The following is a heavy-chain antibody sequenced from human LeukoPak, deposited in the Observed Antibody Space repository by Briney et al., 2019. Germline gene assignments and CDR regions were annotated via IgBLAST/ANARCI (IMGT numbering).Heavy chain of an antibody. D-gene: IGHD2-15*01. Sequence: PSETLSLTCTVSGGSISSGDYYWSWIRQPPGKGLEWIGSIYHSGSTYFNPSLKSRVTISVDTSKHQFSLKLSSVTAADTAVYYCARGQRYCSGGSCYLRYYYYYMDVWGKGTTVTVSS. CDR2: IYHSGST. J-gene: IGHJ6*03. CDR1: GGSISSGDYY. V-gene: IGHV4-39*07. CDR3: ARGQRYCSGGSCYLRYYYYYMDV.